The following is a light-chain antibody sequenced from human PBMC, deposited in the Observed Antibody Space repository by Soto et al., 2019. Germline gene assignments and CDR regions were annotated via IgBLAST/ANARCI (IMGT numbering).Light chain of an antibody. CDR1: QVIGSRY. J-gene: IGKJ2*01. CDR3: QQFGSSIPHT. CDR2: GAS. V-gene: IGKV3-20*01. Sequence: EILMTQSPGTRSLSPGERATISCRASQVIGSRYLAWYHQKSGQATRLLIYGASSRATGIPDRFSGSGSGTDFTLTISRLEPEEFGVYYCQQFGSSIPHTFGQGTKLEIK.